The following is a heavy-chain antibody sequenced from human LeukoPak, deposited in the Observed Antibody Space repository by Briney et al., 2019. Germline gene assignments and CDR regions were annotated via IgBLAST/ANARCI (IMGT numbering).Heavy chain of an antibody. D-gene: IGHD3-10*01. J-gene: IGHJ5*02. Sequence: RGSLRLSCAASGFTFRIYSMNWVRQAPGTGLEWVSSIGPSSGDIYYADSVKGRFTISRHNDKNSLYLQMNSLRAEDTAVYYCARDRGARGRGLAWGQGAQVTVSS. V-gene: IGHV3-21*01. CDR3: ARDRGARGRGLA. CDR1: GFTFRIYS. CDR2: IGPSSGDI.